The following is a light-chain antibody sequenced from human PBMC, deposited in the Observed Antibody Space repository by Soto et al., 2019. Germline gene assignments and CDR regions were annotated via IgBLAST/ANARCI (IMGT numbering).Light chain of an antibody. CDR3: SSYTSIHYV. Sequence: QSALTQPASVSGSPGQSITISCTGSSTDVGGYNYVSWYQQRPGKAPKLMIFEVSNRPSGVSYRFAGSKSGNTASLTISGLQAEDEADYYCSSYTSIHYVFGTGNKVTVL. CDR2: EVS. CDR1: STDVGGYNY. V-gene: IGLV2-14*01. J-gene: IGLJ1*01.